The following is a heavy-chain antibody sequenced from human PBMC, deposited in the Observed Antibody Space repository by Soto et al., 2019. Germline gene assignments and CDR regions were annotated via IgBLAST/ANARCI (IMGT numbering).Heavy chain of an antibody. V-gene: IGHV3-7*01. D-gene: IGHD4-17*01. CDR2: IKQDGSEK. J-gene: IGHJ4*02. CDR3: GRSGLAYGDYDY. Sequence: PGGSLRLSCAASGFTFSSYWMSWVRQAPGKGLEWVANIKQDGSEKYYVDSVKGRFTISRDNAKNSLYLQMNSLRAEDTAVYCSGRSGLAYGDYDYWGQGTLVTVSS. CDR1: GFTFSSYW.